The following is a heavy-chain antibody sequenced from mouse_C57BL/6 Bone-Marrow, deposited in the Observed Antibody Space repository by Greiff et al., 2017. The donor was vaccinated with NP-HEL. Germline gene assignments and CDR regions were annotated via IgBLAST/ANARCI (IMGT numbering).Heavy chain of an antibody. CDR3: ARGESWGAFFDY. J-gene: IGHJ2*01. D-gene: IGHD6-1*01. Sequence: QVQLQQSGPELVKPGASVKISCKASGYTFSTSWMNWMKQRPGKGLEWIGRIYPGDGDTHYRGNFGGKASLTADKSSNSAYMQLSSLTSEDSAVYFCARGESWGAFFDYWGQGTTLTVSS. CDR1: GYTFSTSW. V-gene: IGHV1-82*01. CDR2: IYPGDGDT.